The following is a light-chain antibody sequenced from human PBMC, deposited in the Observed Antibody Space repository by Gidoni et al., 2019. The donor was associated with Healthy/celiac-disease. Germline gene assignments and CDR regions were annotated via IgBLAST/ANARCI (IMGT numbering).Light chain of an antibody. CDR2: GNS. CDR3: QSYDSSLSGSEV. CDR1: SSNIGAGYD. Sequence: QSVLTQPPSVSGSPGHRVTIPCTGSSSNIGAGYDVHWYQQLPGTAPKLPIYGNSNRPSGVPDRFSGSKSGTSASLAITGLQAEDEADYYCQSYDSSLSGSEVFGGGTKLTVL. V-gene: IGLV1-40*01. J-gene: IGLJ2*01.